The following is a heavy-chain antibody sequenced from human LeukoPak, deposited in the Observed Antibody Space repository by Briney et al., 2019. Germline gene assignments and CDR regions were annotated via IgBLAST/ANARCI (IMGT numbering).Heavy chain of an antibody. Sequence: GGSLRLSCAASGFTFSSYAMSWVRQAPGKGLEWVSAIGGSGGSTYYADSVKGRFTISRDNSKNTLYLQMNSLRAEDTAVYYCAKDQDIVVVPAAQDWGQGTLVTVSS. CDR2: IGGSGGST. J-gene: IGHJ4*02. V-gene: IGHV3-23*01. CDR1: GFTFSSYA. D-gene: IGHD2-2*01. CDR3: AKDQDIVVVPAAQD.